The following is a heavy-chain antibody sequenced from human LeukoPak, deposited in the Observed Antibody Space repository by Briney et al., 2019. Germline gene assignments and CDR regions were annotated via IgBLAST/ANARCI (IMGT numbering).Heavy chain of an antibody. CDR3: ARGLGQLLLWFGGSRLYYFDY. CDR1: GYTFTGYY. V-gene: IGHV1-2*02. CDR2: INPNSGGT. J-gene: IGHJ4*02. D-gene: IGHD3-10*01. Sequence: ASVKVSCKASGYTFTGYYMHWVRQAPGQGLEWMGWINPNSGGTNYAQKFQGRVTITRNTSISTAYMELSSLRSEDTAVYYCARGLGQLLLWFGGSRLYYFDYWGQGTLVTVSS.